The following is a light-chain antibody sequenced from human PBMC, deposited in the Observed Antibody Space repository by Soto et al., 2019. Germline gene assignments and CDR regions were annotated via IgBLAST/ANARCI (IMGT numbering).Light chain of an antibody. CDR2: DAS. V-gene: IGKV3-15*01. Sequence: EILMTQSPATLSVSPGERATLSCRASQSVSSNLAWYQQKPGQPPRLLIYDASTRATGVPARFSGSGSGTEFTLSISRLQSEDFAVYYCQKFDRWPWTFGQGTKVEIK. J-gene: IGKJ1*01. CDR3: QKFDRWPWT. CDR1: QSVSSN.